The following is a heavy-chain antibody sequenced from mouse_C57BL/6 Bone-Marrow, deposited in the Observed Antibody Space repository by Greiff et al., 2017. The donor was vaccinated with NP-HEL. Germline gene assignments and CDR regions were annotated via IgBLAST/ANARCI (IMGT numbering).Heavy chain of an antibody. D-gene: IGHD1-1*01. J-gene: IGHJ3*01. Sequence: EVHLVESGGGLVQPGGSLKLSCAASGFTFSDYYMYWVRQTPEKRLEWVAYISNGGGSTYYPDTGKGRFTISRYNAKNTLYLQMSRLKSEDTAMYYCARRNSPYYYGSSWFAYWGQGTLVTVSA. CDR1: GFTFSDYY. CDR2: ISNGGGST. CDR3: ARRNSPYYYGSSWFAY. V-gene: IGHV5-12*01.